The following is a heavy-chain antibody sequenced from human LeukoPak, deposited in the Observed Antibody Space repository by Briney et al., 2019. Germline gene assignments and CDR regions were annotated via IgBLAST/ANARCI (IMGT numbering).Heavy chain of an antibody. V-gene: IGHV4-34*01. CDR3: ARAMYYYGSGSYNY. D-gene: IGHD3-10*01. CDR2: INRSGST. CDR1: GGSFSGYY. J-gene: IGHJ4*02. Sequence: SETLSLTCAVYGGSFSGYYWSWIRQPPGKGLEWIGEINRSGSTNYNPSLKSRVTISVDTSKNQFSLKLSSVTAADTAVYYCARAMYYYGSGSYNYWGQGTLVTVSS.